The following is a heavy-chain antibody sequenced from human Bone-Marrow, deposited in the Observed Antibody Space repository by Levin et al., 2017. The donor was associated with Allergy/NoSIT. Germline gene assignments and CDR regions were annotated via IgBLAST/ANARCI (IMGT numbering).Heavy chain of an antibody. J-gene: IGHJ6*02. CDR3: ARGECTNGVCRDYYDHGMDV. D-gene: IGHD2-8*01. CDR2: IIPIFGTA. Sequence: SVKVSCKASGGTFSSYAISWVRQAPGQGLEWMGGIIPIFGTANSAQKFQGRVTITADASTSTAYMELSSLRSEDTAVYYCARGECTNGVCRDYYDHGMDVWGQGTTVTVSS. CDR1: GGTFSSYA. V-gene: IGHV1-69*13.